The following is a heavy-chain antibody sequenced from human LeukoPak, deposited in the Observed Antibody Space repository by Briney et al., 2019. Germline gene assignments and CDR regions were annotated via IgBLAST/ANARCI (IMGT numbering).Heavy chain of an antibody. V-gene: IGHV4-39*01. CDR2: IYYSGST. J-gene: IGHJ4*02. CDR1: GGSISNSSYY. Sequence: SSETLSLTCTVSGGSISNSSYYWGWIRQPPGKGLEWIGSIYYSGSTYYNPSLKSRVTISVDTSKNQFSLKLSSVTAADTAVYYCARTPSMVVTSEVYWGQGTLVTVSS. D-gene: IGHD4-23*01. CDR3: ARTPSMVVTSEVY.